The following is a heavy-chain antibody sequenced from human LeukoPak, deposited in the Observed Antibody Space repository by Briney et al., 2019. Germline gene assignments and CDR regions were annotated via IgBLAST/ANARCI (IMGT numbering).Heavy chain of an antibody. Sequence: LSCAASGFTFTNAWMSWIRQPPGKGLEWIGEINHSGSTYYNPSLKSRVTISVDTSKNQFSLEPSSVTAADTAVYYCARSPYGSGRAFDIWGQGTMVTVSS. J-gene: IGHJ3*02. CDR2: INHSGST. CDR1: GFTFTNAW. D-gene: IGHD3-10*01. V-gene: IGHV4-34*09. CDR3: ARSPYGSGRAFDI.